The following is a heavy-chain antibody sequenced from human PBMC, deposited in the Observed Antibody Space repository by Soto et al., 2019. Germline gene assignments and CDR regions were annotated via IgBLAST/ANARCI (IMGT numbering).Heavy chain of an antibody. CDR3: AKGYCGGDCYFYFDY. CDR2: ISGSGGST. V-gene: IGHV3-23*01. J-gene: IGHJ4*02. CDR1: GFTFSSYA. D-gene: IGHD2-21*02. Sequence: GSLRLSCAASGFTFSSYAMSWVRQAPGKGLEWVSAISGSGGSTYYADSVKGRFTISRDNSKNTLYLQMNSLRAEDTAVYYCAKGYCGGDCYFYFDYWGQGTLVTVSS.